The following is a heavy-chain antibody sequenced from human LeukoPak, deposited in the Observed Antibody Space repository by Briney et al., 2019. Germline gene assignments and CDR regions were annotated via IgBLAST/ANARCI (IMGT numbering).Heavy chain of an antibody. CDR3: AREGSGSSLGYYYYGMDV. V-gene: IGHV1-18*01. CDR1: GYTFTSYG. D-gene: IGHD3-10*01. J-gene: IGHJ6*02. Sequence: ASVKVSCKASGYTFTSYGISWVRQAPGQGLEWMGWISAYNGNTNYAQKLQGRVTMTTDTSTSTAYMELRSLRSDDTAVYYCAREGSGSSLGYYYYGMDVWGQGTTVTVSS. CDR2: ISAYNGNT.